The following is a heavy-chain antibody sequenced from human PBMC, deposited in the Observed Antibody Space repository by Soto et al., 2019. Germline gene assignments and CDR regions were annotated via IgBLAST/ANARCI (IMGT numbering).Heavy chain of an antibody. CDR3: ARDLAAAGTFDY. J-gene: IGHJ4*02. Sequence: SETLSLTCTVSGGSISSGGYYWSWIRQHPGKGLEWIGYIYYSGSTYYNPSLKSRVTISVDTSKNQFSLKLSSVTAADTAVYYCARDLAAAGTFDYWGQGTLVTV. CDR2: IYYSGST. D-gene: IGHD6-13*01. V-gene: IGHV4-31*03. CDR1: GGSISSGGYY.